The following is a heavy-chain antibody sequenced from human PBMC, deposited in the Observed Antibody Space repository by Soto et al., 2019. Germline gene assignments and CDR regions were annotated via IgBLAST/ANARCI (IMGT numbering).Heavy chain of an antibody. D-gene: IGHD6-6*01. V-gene: IGHV3-23*01. J-gene: IGHJ4*02. CDR2: ISGSGGST. CDR1: GFTFSSYA. CDR3: AKDSIAARPFGVSPLDY. Sequence: PGGSLRLSCAASGFTFSSYAMSWVRQAPGKGLEWVSAISGSGGSTYYADSVKGRFTISRDNSKNTLYLQMNSLRAEDTAVYYCAKDSIAARPFGVSPLDYWGQGTLVTVSS.